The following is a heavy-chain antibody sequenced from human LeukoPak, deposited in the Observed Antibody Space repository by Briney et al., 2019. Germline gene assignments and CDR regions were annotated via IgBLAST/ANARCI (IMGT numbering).Heavy chain of an antibody. CDR1: GFTFSDYY. J-gene: IGHJ3*02. CDR3: ARALNDALDI. V-gene: IGHV3-11*04. Sequence: GGSLRLSCAASGFTFSDYYLIWIRQAPGEGLEWLSYITSSGSAVYYADSVKGRFTISRDNAKNSLYLQMNSLRAEDTAVYYCARALNDALDIWGQGTMLIVSS. CDR2: ITSSGSAV.